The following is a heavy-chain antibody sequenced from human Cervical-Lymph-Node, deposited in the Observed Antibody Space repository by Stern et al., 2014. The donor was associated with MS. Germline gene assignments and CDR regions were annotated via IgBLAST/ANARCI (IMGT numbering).Heavy chain of an antibody. CDR2: IIPVLGGP. J-gene: IGHJ4*02. CDR3: ANRDMGYSHGRHDF. V-gene: IGHV1-69*06. CDR1: GGTFSNHA. Sequence: VQLVQSGAEVKKPGSSVKVSCKASGGTFSNHAISWVRQAPGQGLEWMGGIIPVLGGPNYAQRFQGRVTITADKSTSTFHMELSSLTSEDTAVYYCANRDMGYSHGRHDFWGQGTLVIVSS. D-gene: IGHD5-18*01.